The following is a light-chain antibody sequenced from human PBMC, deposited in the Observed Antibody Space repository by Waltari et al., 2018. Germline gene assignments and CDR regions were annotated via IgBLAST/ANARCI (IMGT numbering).Light chain of an antibody. J-gene: IGLJ2*01. CDR2: AVF. V-gene: IGLV2-8*01. CDR1: SSDIGGSNY. Sequence: QSALTQPPSASGSPGQSVTISCTGTSSDIGGSNYVSWYQQHPGKAPKLMIYAVFKRPSGVPGRFSGSKSGNTASLTVSGLQAEDEADFYCSSYSGTNNPVVFGGGTRLTVL. CDR3: SSYSGTNNPVV.